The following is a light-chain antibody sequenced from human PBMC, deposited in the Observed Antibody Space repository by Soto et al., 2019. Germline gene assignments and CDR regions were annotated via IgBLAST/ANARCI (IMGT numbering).Light chain of an antibody. CDR2: GNT. CDR3: QSYDSSLSGVV. Sequence: QSVLTQPPSVSGAPGQRVTISCTGSSSNIGAKYAVQWYQQIPGTAPKLLIYGNTNRPSGVPDRFSGSKSGTSASLAITGLQAEDEADYYCQSYDSSLSGVVFGGGTQLTVL. CDR1: SSNIGAKYA. J-gene: IGLJ2*01. V-gene: IGLV1-40*01.